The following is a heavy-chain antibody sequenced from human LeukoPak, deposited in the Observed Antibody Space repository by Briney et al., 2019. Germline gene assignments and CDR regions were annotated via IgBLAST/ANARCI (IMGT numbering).Heavy chain of an antibody. CDR1: GFTFSDYY. V-gene: IGHV3-11*01. CDR2: MSSSGSTI. J-gene: IGHJ6*02. CDR3: ARTAYYYDSSGYYYGYYGMDV. Sequence: NPGGSLRLSCAASGFTFSDYYMSWIRQAPGKGLEWVSYMSSSGSTIYYADSVKGRFTISRDNAKNSLYLQMNSLRAEDTAVYYCARTAYYYDSSGYYYGYYGMDVWGQGTTVTVSS. D-gene: IGHD3-22*01.